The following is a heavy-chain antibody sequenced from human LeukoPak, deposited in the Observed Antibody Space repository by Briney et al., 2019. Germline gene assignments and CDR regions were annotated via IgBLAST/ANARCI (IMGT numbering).Heavy chain of an antibody. D-gene: IGHD6-19*01. CDR3: TRGASGRRDN. Sequence: ASVQVSCKASGYTFTSCDINCVRQATRQAFEWMGWMNPNSGNTGYGQSFQGRITMTRDISIGTAYMELSNLRSENTAIYYCTRGASGRRDNWGQGTLVTVSA. CDR1: GYTFTSCD. J-gene: IGHJ4*02. CDR2: MNPNSGNT. V-gene: IGHV1-8*01.